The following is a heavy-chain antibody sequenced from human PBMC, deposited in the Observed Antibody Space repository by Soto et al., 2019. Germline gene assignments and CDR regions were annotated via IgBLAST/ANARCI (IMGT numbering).Heavy chain of an antibody. D-gene: IGHD3-9*01. CDR1: GGSISSSSYY. J-gene: IGHJ4*02. CDR2: IYYSGST. V-gene: IGHV4-39*01. CDR3: ARQDFKYYDILTGYPGLLDY. Sequence: SETLSLTCTVSGGSISSSSYYWGWIRQPPGKGLEWIGSIYYSGSTYYNPSLKSRVTISVDTSKNQFSLKLSSVTAADTAVYYCARQDFKYYDILTGYPGLLDYWGQGTLVTVSS.